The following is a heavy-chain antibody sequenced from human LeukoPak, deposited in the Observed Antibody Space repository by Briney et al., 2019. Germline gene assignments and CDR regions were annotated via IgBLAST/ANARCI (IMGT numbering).Heavy chain of an antibody. CDR2: IRYDGSNK. V-gene: IGHV3-30*02. Sequence: GGSLRLSCAASGFTFSSYGMHWVRQAPGKGLEWVAFIRYDGSNKYYADSVKGRFTISRDNSRNTLYLQMNSLRAEDAAVYYCARARYCGGACYDYWGQGTLVTVSS. D-gene: IGHD2-21*02. J-gene: IGHJ4*02. CDR3: ARARYCGGACYDY. CDR1: GFTFSSYG.